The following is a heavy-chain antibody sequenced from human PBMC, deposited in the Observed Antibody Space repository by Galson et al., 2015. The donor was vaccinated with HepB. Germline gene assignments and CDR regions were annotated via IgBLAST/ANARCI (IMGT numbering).Heavy chain of an antibody. D-gene: IGHD4-17*01. CDR2: ICTNGPPK. CDR3: ATTTFVNGAYWTFEI. CDR1: GLTLSSYT. J-gene: IGHJ3*02. V-gene: IGHV3-11*01. Sequence: SLRLSCAASGLTLSSYTMCGVRQSPGRGLQWVSYICTNGPPKYYTDSVKGRFTVARDNARNTVSLQMSSLTAADSAVYFCATTTFVNGAYWTFEIWGQGTLVT.